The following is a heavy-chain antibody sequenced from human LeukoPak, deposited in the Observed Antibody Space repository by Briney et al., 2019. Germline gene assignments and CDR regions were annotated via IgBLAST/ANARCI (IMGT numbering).Heavy chain of an antibody. CDR2: FTSDGTI. D-gene: IGHD5-12*01. J-gene: IGHJ5*02. V-gene: IGHV3-23*01. CDR3: AKGLQVESRLES. CDR1: GFTFSDYY. Sequence: PGGSLRLSCAASGFTFSDYYMSWIRQAPGKGLEWVSAFTSDGTIYYADSVKGRFTISRDNSKNTLFLQMDSLRAEDTAIYYCAKGLQVESRLESWGQGTLVTVSS.